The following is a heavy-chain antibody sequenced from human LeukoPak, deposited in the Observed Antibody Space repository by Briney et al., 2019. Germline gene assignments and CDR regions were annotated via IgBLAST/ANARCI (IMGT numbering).Heavy chain of an antibody. J-gene: IGHJ4*02. Sequence: SGRSLRLPCAASGFTFDDYAMHWVRQAPGKGLEWVSGISWNSGSIGYADFVKGRFTISRDNAKNSLYLQMNSLRAEDTALYYCAKDRDSSSWLFDYWGQGTLVTVSS. CDR3: AKDRDSSSWLFDY. CDR2: ISWNSGSI. D-gene: IGHD6-13*01. CDR1: GFTFDDYA. V-gene: IGHV3-9*01.